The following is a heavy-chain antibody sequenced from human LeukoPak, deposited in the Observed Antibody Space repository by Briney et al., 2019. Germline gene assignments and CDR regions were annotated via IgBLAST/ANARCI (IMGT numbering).Heavy chain of an antibody. CDR2: IYHSGST. CDR3: ARVPTPWSAFFGELTRSYYYYYMDV. D-gene: IGHD3-10*01. V-gene: IGHV4-4*02. J-gene: IGHJ6*03. Sequence: PSETLSLTCAVSGGSISSSNWWSWVRQPPGKGLEWIGEIYHSGSTNYNPSLKSRVTISVDKSKNQFSLKLSSVTAADTAVYYCARVPTPWSAFFGELTRSYYYYYMDVWGKGTTVTVSS. CDR1: GGSISSSNW.